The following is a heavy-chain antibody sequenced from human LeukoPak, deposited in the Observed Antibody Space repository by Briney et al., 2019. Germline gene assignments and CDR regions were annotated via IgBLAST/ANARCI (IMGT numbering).Heavy chain of an antibody. V-gene: IGHV4-34*01. CDR1: GGSFSGYY. CDR2: INHSGGT. Sequence: SETLSLTCAVYGGSFSGYYWSWIRQPPGKGLEWIGEINHSGGTNYNPSLKSRVTISVDTSKNQFSLKLSSVTAADTAVYYCAREGFCTNGVCLPPPSAFWFDPWGQGTLVTVSS. CDR3: AREGFCTNGVCLPPPSAFWFDP. D-gene: IGHD2-8*01. J-gene: IGHJ5*02.